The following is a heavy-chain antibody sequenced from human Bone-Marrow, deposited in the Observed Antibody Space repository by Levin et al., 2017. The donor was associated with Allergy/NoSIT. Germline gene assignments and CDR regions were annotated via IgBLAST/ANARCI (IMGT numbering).Heavy chain of an antibody. D-gene: IGHD6-19*01. V-gene: IGHV2-70*04. J-gene: IGHJ3*02. CDR3: ARMADPYTSGWYSNAFDM. CDR2: IDWDDSK. Sequence: SLTTSGMRVSWIRPPPGKALEWLARIDWDDSKFYSTSLKSRLTISKDTSKNQVVLTMTNMDPVDTGTFYCARMADPYTSGWYSNAFDMWGQGTLVTVSS. CDR1: SLTTSGMR.